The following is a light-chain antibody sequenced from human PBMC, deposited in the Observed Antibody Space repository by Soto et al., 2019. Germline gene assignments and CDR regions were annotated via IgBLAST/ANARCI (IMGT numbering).Light chain of an antibody. J-gene: IGKJ4*01. V-gene: IGKV1-27*01. CDR1: QDINIY. Sequence: DLPMTQSPSSLSASVGDRVTITCRAGQDINIYLAWYQQKPGKVPKLLISAASTLQSGVPSRFSGSGSGTDFTLTISSLQPEDVATYYCQKYDGAPLTFGGGTKVEIK. CDR2: AAS. CDR3: QKYDGAPLT.